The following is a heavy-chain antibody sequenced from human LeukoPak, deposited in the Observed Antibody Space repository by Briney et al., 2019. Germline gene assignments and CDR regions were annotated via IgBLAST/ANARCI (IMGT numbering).Heavy chain of an antibody. V-gene: IGHV3-23*01. Sequence: PGGSLRLSCAASGFTFSIHAMNWVRQAPGKGLEWVSAISGSDGSTYYADSVKGRFTISRDNSKNTLYLQMNSLRAEDTAVYYCAKVSLESTLYYFDYWGQGTLVTVSS. CDR1: GFTFSIHA. CDR2: ISGSDGST. D-gene: IGHD3-3*01. J-gene: IGHJ4*02. CDR3: AKVSLESTLYYFDY.